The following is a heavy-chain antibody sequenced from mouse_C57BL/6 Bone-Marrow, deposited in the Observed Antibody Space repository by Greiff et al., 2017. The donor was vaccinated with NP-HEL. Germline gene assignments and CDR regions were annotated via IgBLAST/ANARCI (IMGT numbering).Heavy chain of an antibody. CDR1: GFSLTSYG. Sequence: VKLVESGPGLVAPSQSLSITCTVSGFSLTSYGVYWVRQPPGKGLEWLVVIWGCGSTNYNSALMSRLSISKDNSKSQVYLKMNSRQTDDTAMYYGAKNYDGSSYFDYWGQGTTLTVSS. V-gene: IGHV2-9*01. CDR3: AKNYDGSSYFDY. J-gene: IGHJ2*01. D-gene: IGHD1-1*01. CDR2: IWGCGST.